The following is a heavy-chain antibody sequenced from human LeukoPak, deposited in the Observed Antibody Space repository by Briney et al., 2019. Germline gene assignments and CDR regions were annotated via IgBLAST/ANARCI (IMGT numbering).Heavy chain of an antibody. CDR1: GFTSYSDY. D-gene: IGHD1-26*01. Sequence: GGSLRLSCAVSGFTSYSDYMSWVRQAPGRGLEWVASLKRDGSERTYVDSVKGRFSISRDSAKNSLYLQMNGLGAEDTAVYYCATGRATNKYWGQGVLVTVSS. CDR3: ATGRATNKY. CDR2: LKRDGSER. V-gene: IGHV3-7*01. J-gene: IGHJ4*02.